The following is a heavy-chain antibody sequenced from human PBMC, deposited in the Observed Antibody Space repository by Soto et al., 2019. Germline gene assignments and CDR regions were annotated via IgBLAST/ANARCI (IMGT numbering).Heavy chain of an antibody. CDR1: GGTFGSNA. V-gene: IGHV1-69*15. D-gene: IGHD3-16*01. J-gene: IGHJ3*02. Sequence: QVQLVQSETEVRKPGSSVKVSCRASGGTFGSNAISWVRQAPGQGLEWMGNIIPIFGTTKNAQNFQGRVTITADESTNTAYMELSSLRSEATALYFCAREGYTFDPGAVRCAFDIWGQWTLVTVS. CDR2: IIPIFGTT. CDR3: AREGYTFDPGAVRCAFDI.